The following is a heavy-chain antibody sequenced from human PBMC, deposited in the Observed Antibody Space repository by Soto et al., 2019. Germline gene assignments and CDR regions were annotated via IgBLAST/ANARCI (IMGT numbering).Heavy chain of an antibody. CDR3: ATMGTPATGLYYFDY. CDR1: GGSVNSDSYY. Sequence: SETLSLTCTVSGGSVNSDSYYWSWIRQPPGKGLEWIGYIYYSGSTNYNPSLKSRVTISVDTSKNQFSLNLSFVTAADTAVYYCATMGTPATGLYYFDYWGQGTLVTVSS. J-gene: IGHJ4*02. V-gene: IGHV4-61*01. CDR2: IYYSGST. D-gene: IGHD2-15*01.